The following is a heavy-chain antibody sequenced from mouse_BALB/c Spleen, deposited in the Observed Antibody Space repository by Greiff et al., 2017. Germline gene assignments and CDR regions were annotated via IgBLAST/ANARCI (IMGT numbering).Heavy chain of an antibody. V-gene: IGHV3-2*02. CDR1: GYSITSDYA. CDR2: ISYSGST. J-gene: IGHJ1*01. D-gene: IGHD2-10*02. CDR3: ARSGYGNYYWYFDV. Sequence: EVKLVESGPGLVKPSQSLSLTCTVTGYSITSDYAWNWIRQFPGNKLEWMGYISYSGSTSYNPSLKSRISITRDTSKNQFFLQLNSVTTEDTATYYCARSGYGNYYWYFDVWGAGTTVTVSS.